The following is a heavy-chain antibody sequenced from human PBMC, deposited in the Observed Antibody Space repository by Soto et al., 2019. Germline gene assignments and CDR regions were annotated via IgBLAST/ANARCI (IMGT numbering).Heavy chain of an antibody. Sequence: QVQLVQSGAEVKKPGASVKVSCKASGYTFTGYYMHWVRQAPGQGLEWMGWINPNSGGTHYAQKFQGWVTMTRDTSISTAYMELSRLRSDDTAVYYCAREGSLMAGTFYFDYWGQGTLVTVSS. J-gene: IGHJ4*02. CDR1: GYTFTGYY. CDR3: AREGSLMAGTFYFDY. D-gene: IGHD1-26*01. CDR2: INPNSGGT. V-gene: IGHV1-2*04.